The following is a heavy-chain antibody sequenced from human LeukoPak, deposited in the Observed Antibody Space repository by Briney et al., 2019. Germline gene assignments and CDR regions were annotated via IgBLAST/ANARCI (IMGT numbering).Heavy chain of an antibody. D-gene: IGHD5-12*01. CDR3: ARRTGGYDWTFDY. Sequence: GESLKISCKGSGYSFTTYWIGWVRQMPGKGLEWMGIIYPGDSDTRYSPSFQGQVTFSADKSISTVYLQWSSLKASDTAMYYCARRTGGYDWTFDYWGQGTLVTVSS. V-gene: IGHV5-51*01. J-gene: IGHJ4*02. CDR2: IYPGDSDT. CDR1: GYSFTTYW.